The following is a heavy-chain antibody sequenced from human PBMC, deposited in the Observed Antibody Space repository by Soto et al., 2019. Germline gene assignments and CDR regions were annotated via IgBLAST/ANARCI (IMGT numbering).Heavy chain of an antibody. J-gene: IGHJ6*03. CDR2: IHHRGNT. CDR3: ARTHDSMDV. CDR1: GGSFSDFH. Sequence: SETLSLTCAVYGGSFSDFHWSWIRQPPGKGLEWIGEIHHRGNTNYNPSLRSRVTMSVDTSQNQFSLKMTSVTAADTAVYYCARTHDSMDVCDKGTTLTASS. V-gene: IGHV4-34*01.